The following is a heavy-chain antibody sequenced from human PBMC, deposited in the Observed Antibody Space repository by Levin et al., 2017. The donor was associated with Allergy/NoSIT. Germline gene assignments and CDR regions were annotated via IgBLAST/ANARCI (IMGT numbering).Heavy chain of an antibody. CDR2: IWYDGSNK. V-gene: IGHV3-33*01. D-gene: IGHD2-8*02. J-gene: IGHJ4*02. Sequence: AGGSLRLSCAASGFTFSSYGMHWVRQAPGKGLEWVAVIWYDGSNKYYADSVKGRFTISRDNSKNTLYLQMNSLRAEDTAVYYCARDPSDCTGGVCYGDGSFDYWGQGTLVTVSS. CDR3: ARDPSDCTGGVCYGDGSFDY. CDR1: GFTFSSYG.